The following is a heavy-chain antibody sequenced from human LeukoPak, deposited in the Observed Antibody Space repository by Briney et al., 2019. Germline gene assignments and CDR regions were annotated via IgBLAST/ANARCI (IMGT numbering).Heavy chain of an antibody. CDR3: ARHEWRSPFDY. V-gene: IGHV4-39*01. Sequence: PSETLSLTCTVSGGSITSSSYYWGWTRQPPGKGLEWIGSMYYSGSTYYNPSLKSRVAISADTSKNQFSLKLSSVTAADTAVYYCARHEWRSPFDYWGQGTLVTVSS. J-gene: IGHJ4*02. CDR2: MYYSGST. CDR1: GGSITSSSYY. D-gene: IGHD2-8*01.